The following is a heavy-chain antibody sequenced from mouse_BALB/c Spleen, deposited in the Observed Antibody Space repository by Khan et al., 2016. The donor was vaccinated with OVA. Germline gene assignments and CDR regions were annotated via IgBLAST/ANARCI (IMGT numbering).Heavy chain of an antibody. J-gene: IGHJ3*01. CDR2: INPSNGYT. CDR3: VRDWAYHRNHGWFAY. V-gene: IGHV1-4*01. CDR1: GYTFTSYT. Sequence: QVQLKQSGAELARPGASVKMSCKASGYTFTSYTIHWIKKRPGQGLEWIGYINPSNGYTNYNQKFKDKATLTTDKSSTTAYLQLSSLTSDDSAVYNCVRDWAYHRNHGWFAYWGQGTLVTVSA. D-gene: IGHD2-5*01.